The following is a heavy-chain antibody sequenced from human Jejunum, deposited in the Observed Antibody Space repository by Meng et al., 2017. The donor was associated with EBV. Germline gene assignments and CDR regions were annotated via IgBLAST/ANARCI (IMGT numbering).Heavy chain of an antibody. CDR2: IYYTGTT. D-gene: IGHD1-1*01. Sequence: QVQLQVSGPGLVKPSDPLSLTCAVSGYSMSNSNWWGWIRQPPGKGLEWIGYIYYTGTTYYNPSLKSRVTMSIDTSKNHFSLKLTSVTTMDTAVYYCAKRMPGTGFDYWGQGTLVTVSS. J-gene: IGHJ4*02. CDR1: GYSMSNSNW. CDR3: AKRMPGTGFDY. V-gene: IGHV4-28*01.